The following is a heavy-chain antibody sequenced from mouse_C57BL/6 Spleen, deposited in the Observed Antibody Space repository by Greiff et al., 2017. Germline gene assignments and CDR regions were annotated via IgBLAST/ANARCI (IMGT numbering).Heavy chain of an antibody. Sequence: QVQLQQSGAELAKPGASVTLSCKVSGYTFTSYWMHWVKQMPGQGLEWIGYINPSSGSTKSNQKFKDKARLTADKSSSTAYMQLSSLTYEDSAVYYCERKDYGGGFAYWGQGTLVTVSA. CDR3: ERKDYGGGFAY. J-gene: IGHJ3*01. D-gene: IGHD2-4*01. CDR2: INPSSGST. V-gene: IGHV1-7*01. CDR1: GYTFTSYW.